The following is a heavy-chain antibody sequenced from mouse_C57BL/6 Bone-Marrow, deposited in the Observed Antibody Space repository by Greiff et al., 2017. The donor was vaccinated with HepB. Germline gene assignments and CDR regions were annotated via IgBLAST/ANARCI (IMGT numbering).Heavy chain of an antibody. J-gene: IGHJ3*01. Sequence: EVQGVESGGGLVQPGGSLKLSCAASGFTFSLYGMSWVRQTPDKRLELVASINSNDGTTYYADTIKGRFTITRDNAKNTLYLQMSSLKSEDTAIYYCARRDLFVYWGQGTRVTVSA. CDR1: GFTFSLYG. V-gene: IGHV5-6-3*01. CDR3: ARRDLFVY. CDR2: INSNDGTT. D-gene: IGHD3-3*01.